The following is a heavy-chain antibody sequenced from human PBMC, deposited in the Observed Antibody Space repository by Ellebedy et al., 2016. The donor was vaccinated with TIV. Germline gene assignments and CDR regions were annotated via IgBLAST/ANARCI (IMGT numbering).Heavy chain of an antibody. V-gene: IGHV5-10-1*01. CDR2: IDPSDSYT. Sequence: KVSCXASGYSFTSYWISWVRQMPGKGLEWMERIDPSDSYTNYSPSFQGHVTISADKSISTAYLQWSSLKASDTAMYYCARQRVPAASSTWGQGTLVTVSS. D-gene: IGHD2-2*01. CDR1: GYSFTSYW. J-gene: IGHJ5*02. CDR3: ARQRVPAASST.